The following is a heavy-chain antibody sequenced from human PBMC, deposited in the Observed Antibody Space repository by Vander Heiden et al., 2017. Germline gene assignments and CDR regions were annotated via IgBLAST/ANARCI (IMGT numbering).Heavy chain of an antibody. D-gene: IGHD1-26*01. CDR3: ARTPLGYSHARDDP. V-gene: IGHV4-39*01. Sequence: QLQLQESGPGLVKPSATLSLTCSVSGDSISSNIYYWAWIRQPPGKGLEWIGSIYQSGSTYYKPSLKSRVTILVDRSKNQFSLKLTSVTVADTAVYFCARTPLGYSHARDDPWGQGTLVTVSS. J-gene: IGHJ5*02. CDR2: IYQSGST. CDR1: GDSISSNIYY.